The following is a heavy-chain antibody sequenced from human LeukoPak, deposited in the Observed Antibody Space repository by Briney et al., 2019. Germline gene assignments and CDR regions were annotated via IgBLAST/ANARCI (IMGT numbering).Heavy chain of an antibody. Sequence: PGGSLRLSCAASGLTFSYYAMNWVRQAPGKGLEWVSGTGSGGSTYYADSVKGRFTISRDNSKNTLYLQMNSLIAGDTAVYFCAKDLLRSSLAGIQGDWGQGTLVTVSS. CDR1: GLTFSYYA. CDR2: TGSGGST. J-gene: IGHJ4*02. D-gene: IGHD6-19*01. CDR3: AKDLLRSSLAGIQGD. V-gene: IGHV3-23*01.